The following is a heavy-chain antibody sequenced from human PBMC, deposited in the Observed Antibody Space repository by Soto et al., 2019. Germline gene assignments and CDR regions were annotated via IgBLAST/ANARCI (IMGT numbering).Heavy chain of an antibody. CDR1: GYTFTSYG. CDR3: ARGYCSSTSCAWEDNLFDP. CDR2: ISAYNGNT. Sequence: QVQLVQSGAEVKKPGASVKVSCKASGYTFTSYGISWVRQAPGQGLELMGWISAYNGNTNYAQKLQGRVTMTTDTSTSTAYMELRSLRSDDTAVYYCARGYCSSTSCAWEDNLFDPCGQGTLVTVSS. V-gene: IGHV1-18*04. D-gene: IGHD2-2*01. J-gene: IGHJ5*02.